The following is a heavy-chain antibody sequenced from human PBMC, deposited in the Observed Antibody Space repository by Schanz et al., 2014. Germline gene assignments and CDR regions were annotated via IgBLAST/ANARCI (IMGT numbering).Heavy chain of an antibody. J-gene: IGHJ4*02. Sequence: QVQLQEAGPGLVKPAETLSLTCTASGGSISSDSIYSDYWSWIRQPPGKGLEWIGYIYSSGSTNYNPSLESRVTMSVDTSKNQFSLKLSSVTAADTAVYYCAREWSSFDYWGQGTQVTVSS. CDR1: GGSISSDSIYSDY. V-gene: IGHV4-61*01. CDR2: IYSSGST. D-gene: IGHD2-8*01. CDR3: AREWSSFDY.